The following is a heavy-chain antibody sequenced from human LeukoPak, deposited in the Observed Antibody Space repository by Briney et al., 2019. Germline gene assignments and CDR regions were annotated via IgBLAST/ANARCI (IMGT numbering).Heavy chain of an antibody. V-gene: IGHV4-59*01. Sequence: SETLSLTCTVSSGSISSYYWSWIRQPPRKGLEWIGYIYYSGSTNYNPSLKSRVTISVDTSKNQFSLKLSSVTAADTAVYYCARALWYYGMDVWGQGTTVTVSS. CDR1: SGSISSYY. D-gene: IGHD2-21*01. CDR3: ARALWYYGMDV. CDR2: IYYSGST. J-gene: IGHJ6*02.